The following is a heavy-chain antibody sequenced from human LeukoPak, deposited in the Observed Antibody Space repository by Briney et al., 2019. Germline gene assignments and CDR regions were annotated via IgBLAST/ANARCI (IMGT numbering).Heavy chain of an antibody. V-gene: IGHV3-30*02. CDR2: IRYDGSNK. J-gene: IGHJ4*02. Sequence: PSGGSLRLSCAAFGFTFSSYGMHWVRQAPGKGLEWVAFIRYDGSNKYYADSVKGRFTISRDNSKNTLYLQMNSLRAEDTAVYYCAKNYDILTGYPLFDYWGQGTLVTVSS. D-gene: IGHD3-9*01. CDR1: GFTFSSYG. CDR3: AKNYDILTGYPLFDY.